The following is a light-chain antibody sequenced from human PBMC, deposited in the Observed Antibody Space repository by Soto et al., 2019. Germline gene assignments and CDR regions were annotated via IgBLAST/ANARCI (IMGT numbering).Light chain of an antibody. CDR2: GAS. J-gene: IGKJ5*01. Sequence: EIILTQSPATLSVSPGGRATLSCRASQSISDTLAWYQQKPGQAPRLLIYGASSRATGIPDRFSGSGSGTDFTLTISRLEPEDVAVYYCQQYGSSPITFGQGTRLEIK. CDR1: QSISDT. V-gene: IGKV3-20*01. CDR3: QQYGSSPIT.